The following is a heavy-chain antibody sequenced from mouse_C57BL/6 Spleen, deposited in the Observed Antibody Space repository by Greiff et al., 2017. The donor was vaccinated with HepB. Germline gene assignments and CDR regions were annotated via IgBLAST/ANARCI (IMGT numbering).Heavy chain of an antibody. CDR3: ARQRTYAMDY. CDR1: GFTFSDYY. J-gene: IGHJ4*01. V-gene: IGHV5-12*01. Sequence: EVKVEESGGGLVQPGGSLKLSCAASGFTFSDYYMYWVRQTPEKRLEWVAYISNGGGSTYYPDTVKGRFTISRDNAKNTLYLQMSRLKSEDTAMYYCARQRTYAMDYWGQGTSVTVSS. CDR2: ISNGGGST.